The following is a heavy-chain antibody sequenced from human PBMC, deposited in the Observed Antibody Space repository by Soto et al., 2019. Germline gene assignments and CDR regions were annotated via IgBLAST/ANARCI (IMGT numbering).Heavy chain of an antibody. V-gene: IGHV3-23*01. CDR1: GFTFSSYA. Sequence: GGSLRLSCAASGFTFSSYAMSWVRQAPGKGLEWVSAISGSGGSTYYADSVKGRFTISRDNSKNTLYLQMNSLRAEDTAVYYCAKPGDNYDYVWGSYRPRRSNPYYYYYGMDVWGQGTTVTVSS. CDR3: AKPGDNYDYVWGSYRPRRSNPYYYYYGMDV. J-gene: IGHJ6*02. CDR2: ISGSGGST. D-gene: IGHD3-16*02.